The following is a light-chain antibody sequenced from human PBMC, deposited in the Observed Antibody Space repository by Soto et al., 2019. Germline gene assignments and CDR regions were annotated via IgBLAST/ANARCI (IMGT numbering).Light chain of an antibody. CDR3: QQNYNSRWT. Sequence: DIQMTQSPSSLSASVGDRVTITCRASLPITTYLNWFQQKPGKAPKLLIYGASTLQTGVPSRFNGGGSGTDFTLTISSLQPEDFGTYNCQQNYNSRWTFGQGTEIEI. J-gene: IGKJ1*01. CDR1: LPITTY. V-gene: IGKV1-39*01. CDR2: GAS.